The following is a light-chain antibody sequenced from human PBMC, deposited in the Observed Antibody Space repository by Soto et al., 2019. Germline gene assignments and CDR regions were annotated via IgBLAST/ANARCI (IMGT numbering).Light chain of an antibody. V-gene: IGKV3-20*01. CDR2: GAS. Sequence: EIVSTQSPGTLSLSPGERATLSCRASQSVSSNYLAWYQQKTGQAPRLLIYGASSRATGIPDRFSGSGSGTDFTLTISRLEPDDFAVYYCQQYGSSPRAFGPGTKVDIK. CDR3: QQYGSSPRA. CDR1: QSVSSNY. J-gene: IGKJ3*01.